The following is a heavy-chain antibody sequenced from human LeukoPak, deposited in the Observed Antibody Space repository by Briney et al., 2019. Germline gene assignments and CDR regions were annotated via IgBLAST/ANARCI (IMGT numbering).Heavy chain of an antibody. V-gene: IGHV4-4*08. CDR1: GGSISSYY. J-gene: IGHJ3*02. CDR2: IYYSGST. CDR3: ARDTQNASDI. Sequence: SETLSLTCTVSGGSISSYYWSWIRQPPGKGLEWIGYIYYSGSTNYNPSLKSRVTISVDTSKNQFSLKLSSVTAADTAVYYCARDTQNASDIWGQGTMVTVSS.